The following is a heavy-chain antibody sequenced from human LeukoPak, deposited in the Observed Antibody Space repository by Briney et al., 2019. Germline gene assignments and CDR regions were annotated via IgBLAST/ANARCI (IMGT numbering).Heavy chain of an antibody. V-gene: IGHV3-7*04. J-gene: IGHJ3*02. CDR2: IKHDGGEK. CDR3: ARGRVTAVTRLAAFDI. D-gene: IGHD4-17*01. Sequence: GGSLRLSCAASGFTVSSNYMNWVRQAPGKGLEWVANIKHDGGEKYYVDSVKSRFTISRDNARNSLYLQMNSLRAEDTAVYYCARGRVTAVTRLAAFDIWGQGTVVIVSS. CDR1: GFTVSSNY.